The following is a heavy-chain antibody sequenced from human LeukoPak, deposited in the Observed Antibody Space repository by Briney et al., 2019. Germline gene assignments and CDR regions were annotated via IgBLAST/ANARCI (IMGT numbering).Heavy chain of an antibody. V-gene: IGHV3-9*03. Sequence: GRSLRLSCAASGFTFDYYAMHWVRKAPGKGLEWVSGISWNSGSIGYADSVKGRFTISRDNAKNSLYLQMNSLRAEDMALYYCAKDLYSSSWYYFDYWGQGTLVTVSS. CDR1: GFTFDYYA. D-gene: IGHD6-13*01. CDR3: AKDLYSSSWYYFDY. CDR2: ISWNSGSI. J-gene: IGHJ4*02.